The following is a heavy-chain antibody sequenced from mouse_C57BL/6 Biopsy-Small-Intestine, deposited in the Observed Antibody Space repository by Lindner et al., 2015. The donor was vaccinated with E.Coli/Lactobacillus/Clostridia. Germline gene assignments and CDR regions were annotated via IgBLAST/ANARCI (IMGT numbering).Heavy chain of an antibody. Sequence: VQLQESGGGLVKPGGSLKLSCAASGFTFSDYGMHWVRQAPEKGLEWVAYISSGSSTIYYADTVKGRFTISRDNAKNTLSLQMASLRSEDTAMYYCARMGYGYSWFAYWGQGTLVTVSA. CDR2: ISSGSSTI. CDR1: GFTFSDYG. V-gene: IGHV5-17*01. CDR3: ARMGYGYSWFAY. J-gene: IGHJ3*01. D-gene: IGHD2-2*01.